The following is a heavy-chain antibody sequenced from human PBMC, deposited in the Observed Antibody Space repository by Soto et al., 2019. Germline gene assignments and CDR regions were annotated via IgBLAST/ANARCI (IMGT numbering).Heavy chain of an antibody. CDR2: ISGSGGST. D-gene: IGHD3-9*01. Sequence: EVQLLESGGGLVQPGGSLRLSCAASGFTFSSYAMSWVRQAPGKGLEWVSAISGSGGSTYYADSVKGRFTISRDNSKXRLXLXRNSLRAEDTAVYYCAKVGRYFDWLNPMYYYYGMDVWGQGTTVTVSS. V-gene: IGHV3-23*01. J-gene: IGHJ6*02. CDR1: GFTFSSYA. CDR3: AKVGRYFDWLNPMYYYYGMDV.